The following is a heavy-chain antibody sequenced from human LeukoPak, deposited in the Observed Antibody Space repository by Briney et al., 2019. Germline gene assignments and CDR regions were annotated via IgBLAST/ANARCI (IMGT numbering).Heavy chain of an antibody. Sequence: GGSLRLSCAVSGFTFSSYAMHWVRQAPGKGLEWVAVISYDGSNKYYADSVKGRFTISRDNSKNTLYLQMNSLRAEDTAVYYCARVAYDSSGSVDYWGQGTLVTVSS. J-gene: IGHJ4*02. D-gene: IGHD3-22*01. CDR2: ISYDGSNK. V-gene: IGHV3-30-3*01. CDR3: ARVAYDSSGSVDY. CDR1: GFTFSSYA.